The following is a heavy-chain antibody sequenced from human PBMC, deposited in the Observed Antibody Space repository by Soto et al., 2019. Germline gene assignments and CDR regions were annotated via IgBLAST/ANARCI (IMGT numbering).Heavy chain of an antibody. CDR2: ISSSGSTI. V-gene: IGHV3-48*03. CDR1: GFTFSSYE. J-gene: IGHJ4*02. CDR3: ARRSYSSSWGGFDY. Sequence: PGGSLRLSCAASGFTFSSYEMNWVRQAPGKGLEWVSYISSSGSTIYYADSVKGRFTISRDNAKNSLYLQMNSLRAEDTAVYYCARRSYSSSWGGFDYWGQGTLVTVSS. D-gene: IGHD6-13*01.